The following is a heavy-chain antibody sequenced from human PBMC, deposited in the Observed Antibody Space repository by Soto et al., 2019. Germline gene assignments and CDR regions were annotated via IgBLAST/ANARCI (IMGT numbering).Heavy chain of an antibody. CDR1: GFTFSNYG. CDR3: AKSGTTVTTFWYFDL. J-gene: IGHJ2*01. D-gene: IGHD4-17*01. CDR2: ISYDEDNI. Sequence: QVQLVESGGGVVQPGQSLRLACVGSGFTFSNYGMHWVRQAPGEGLEWVAVISYDEDNIYYADSVKGRXTISXDNXXXXXXXXXXXXXXXXXXXYFCAKSGTTVTTFWYFDLWGRGTLVTVSS. V-gene: IGHV3-30*03.